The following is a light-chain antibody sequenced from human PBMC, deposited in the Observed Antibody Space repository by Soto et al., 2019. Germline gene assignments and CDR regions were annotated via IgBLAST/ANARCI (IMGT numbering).Light chain of an antibody. CDR1: QSISSY. J-gene: IGKJ2*01. V-gene: IGKV1-39*01. Sequence: DIQMTQSPSSLSASVGERVTITCRASQSISSYLNWYQQKPGKAPKLLIYAASSLQSGVPSRFSGSGSGTHSTLTFSSLQPEDFATYYCQQSYSTPYTFGQGTKLEIK. CDR2: AAS. CDR3: QQSYSTPYT.